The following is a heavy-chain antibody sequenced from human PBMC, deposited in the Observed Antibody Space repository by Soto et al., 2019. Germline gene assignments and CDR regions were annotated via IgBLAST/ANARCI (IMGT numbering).Heavy chain of an antibody. V-gene: IGHV6-1*01. CDR1: GDSVSGNSVA. J-gene: IGHJ6*02. CDR2: TYYRSRWYN. CDR3: ARVNLGYCTSTSCLVYYYYGMDV. D-gene: IGHD2-2*01. Sequence: SLTLSLTCAISGDSVSGNSVAWSWIRQSPSRGLEWLGRTYYRSRWYNDYGVSVKSRITINPDTSKNQFSLQLNSVTPEDTAVYFCARVNLGYCTSTSCLVYYYYGMDVWGPGTTVTVYS.